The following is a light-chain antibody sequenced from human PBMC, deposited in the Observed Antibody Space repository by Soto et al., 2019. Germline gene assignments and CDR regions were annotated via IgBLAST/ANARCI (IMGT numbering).Light chain of an antibody. V-gene: IGLV4-69*01. Sequence: QSVLTQSPSASASLGASVKLTCTLSSGHSNYAIAWHQQQSEKGPRYLMKLNSDGSHSKGDGIPDRFSGSSSGAERYLTISSLQSEGEADYYCPTWGSGIVVFGGGTKLTVL. CDR3: PTWGSGIVV. CDR2: LNSDGSH. J-gene: IGLJ2*01. CDR1: SGHSNYA.